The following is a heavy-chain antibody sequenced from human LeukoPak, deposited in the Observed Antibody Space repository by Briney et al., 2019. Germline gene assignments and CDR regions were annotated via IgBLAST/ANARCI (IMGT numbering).Heavy chain of an antibody. Sequence: ASVKVSCKASGYTFTGYYMHWVRQAPGQGLEWTGWINPNSGGTNYAQKFQGRVTMTRDTSISTAYMELSRLRSDDTAVYYCAMEIDYYDSSAKEDLVDYWGQGTLVTVSS. CDR3: AMEIDYYDSSAKEDLVDY. J-gene: IGHJ4*02. D-gene: IGHD3-22*01. CDR2: INPNSGGT. CDR1: GYTFTGYY. V-gene: IGHV1-2*02.